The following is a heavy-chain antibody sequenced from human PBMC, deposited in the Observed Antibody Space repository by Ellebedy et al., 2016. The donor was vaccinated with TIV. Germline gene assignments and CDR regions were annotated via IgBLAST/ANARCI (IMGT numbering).Heavy chain of an antibody. CDR3: ARTVLEMATINFDY. D-gene: IGHD5-24*01. CDR1: GGSISSYY. J-gene: IGHJ4*02. Sequence: SETLSLXCTVSGGSISSYYWSWIRQPPGKGLEWIGYIYYSGSTNYNPSLKSRVTISVDTSKNQFSLKLSSVTAADTAVYYCARTVLEMATINFDYWGQGTLVTVSS. CDR2: IYYSGST. V-gene: IGHV4-59*01.